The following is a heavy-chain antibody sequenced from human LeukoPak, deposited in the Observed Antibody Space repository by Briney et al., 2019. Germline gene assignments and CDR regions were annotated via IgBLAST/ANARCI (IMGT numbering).Heavy chain of an antibody. CDR2: ISGSGGST. D-gene: IGHD3-22*01. CDR3: AKDRVDTMIVVVMILDY. CDR1: GFTFSSYA. V-gene: IGHV3-23*01. J-gene: IGHJ4*02. Sequence: GGSLRLSCAASGFTFSSYAMSWVRQAPGKGLEWVSAISGSGGSTYYADSVKGRFTISRDNSKNTLYLQMNSLRAEDTAVYYCAKDRVDTMIVVVMILDYWGQGTLVTVSS.